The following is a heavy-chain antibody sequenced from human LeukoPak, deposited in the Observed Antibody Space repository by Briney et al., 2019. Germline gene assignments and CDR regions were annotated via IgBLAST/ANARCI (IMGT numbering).Heavy chain of an antibody. J-gene: IGHJ4*02. CDR3: ARDLNYDFWSGYYL. CDR1: GGSISSYY. D-gene: IGHD3-3*01. CDR2: IYYSGNT. V-gene: IGHV4-59*01. Sequence: TSETLSLTCTVSGGSISSYYWTWIRQPPGKGLEWIGYIYYSGNTNYNPSLKSRVTISVDTSKNQFSLELSSVTAADTAVYYCARDLNYDFWSGYYLWGQGTLVTVSS.